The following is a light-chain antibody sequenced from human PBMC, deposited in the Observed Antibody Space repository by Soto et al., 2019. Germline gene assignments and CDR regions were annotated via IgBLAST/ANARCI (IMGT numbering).Light chain of an antibody. CDR3: AAWDDSLNGVV. J-gene: IGLJ2*01. V-gene: IGLV1-44*01. Sequence: QAVLTQPPSASGTPGQRITISCSGSSSNIGSYSVNWYQQFPGTAPKLLIYNNNQRPSGVPDRFSGSKFGTSVSLAISGLQSEDEADYYCAAWDDSLNGVVFGGGTKLTVL. CDR2: NNN. CDR1: SSNIGSYS.